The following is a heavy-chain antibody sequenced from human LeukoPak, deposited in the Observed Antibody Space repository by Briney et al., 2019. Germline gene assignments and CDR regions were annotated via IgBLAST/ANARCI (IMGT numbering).Heavy chain of an antibody. J-gene: IGHJ3*01. Sequence: GSLRLSCVASGFTFSNYWMQWVRQVPGKGLVWVSRLNGDGTNIIYADSVKGRFTISRDDAENTLYLQMNSLRAEDTALYYCARSQSGVFDVWGQGTMVTVSS. D-gene: IGHD2-8*01. CDR1: GFTFSNYW. CDR3: ARSQSGVFDV. V-gene: IGHV3-74*01. CDR2: LNGDGTNI.